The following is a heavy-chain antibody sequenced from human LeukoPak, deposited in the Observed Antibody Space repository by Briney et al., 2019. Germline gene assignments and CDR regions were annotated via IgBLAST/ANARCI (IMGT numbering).Heavy chain of an antibody. V-gene: IGHV1-46*01. CDR1: GDTFTTSH. CDR3: VRNLMQFTGLAY. J-gene: IGHJ4*02. Sequence: GASVQISCKASGDTFTTSHMHWVREAPGKGLEWMGKINPSGGSTTYAQQFRGRVSFTRDLSMSTVYVELSSLTSEDTAVYYCVRNLMQFTGLAYWGQGTLVTVSS. CDR2: INPSGGST. D-gene: IGHD2-8*02.